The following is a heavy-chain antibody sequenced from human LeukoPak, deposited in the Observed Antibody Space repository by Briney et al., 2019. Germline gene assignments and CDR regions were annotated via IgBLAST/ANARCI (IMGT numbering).Heavy chain of an antibody. V-gene: IGHV6-1*01. CDR1: GDSVSSNSAA. CDR2: TYYRSKWYN. J-gene: IGHJ6*02. Sequence: SQTLSLTCAISGDSVSSNSAAWNWIRQSPSRGLEWLGRTYYRSKWYNDYAVSVKSRITINPDTSKNQFSLQLNFVTPEDTAVYYCARDRDYYGSGSYHHYYGMDVWGQGTTVTVSS. CDR3: ARDRDYYGSGSYHHYYGMDV. D-gene: IGHD3-10*01.